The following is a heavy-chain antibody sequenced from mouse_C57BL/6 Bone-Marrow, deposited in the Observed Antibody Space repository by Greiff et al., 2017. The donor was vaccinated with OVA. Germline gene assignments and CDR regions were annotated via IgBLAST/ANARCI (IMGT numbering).Heavy chain of an antibody. CDR1: GYSITSDY. V-gene: IGHV3-8*01. CDR2: ISYSGST. Sequence: EVKLMESGPGLAKPSQTLSLTCSVTGYSITSDYWNWIRKFPGNKLEYMGYISYSGSTYYNPSLKSRISITRDTSKTQYYLQLTSVTTEDTATYYCARFYDGYVYAMDYWGQGTSVTVSS. J-gene: IGHJ4*01. CDR3: ARFYDGYVYAMDY. D-gene: IGHD2-3*01.